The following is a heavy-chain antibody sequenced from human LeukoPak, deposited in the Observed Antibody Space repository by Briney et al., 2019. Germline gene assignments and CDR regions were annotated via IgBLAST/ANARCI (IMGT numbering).Heavy chain of an antibody. J-gene: IGHJ5*01. CDR2: IYHSGST. V-gene: IGHV4-38-2*02. CDR1: AYSISSYYY. Sequence: KTSETLSLTCTASAYSISSYYYWGWIRPPPGKGLEWVGSIYHSGSTYYNPSLKSRVTISVDTSKNQFSLKLSSVSAADTAVYYCARDRYYYASGGHYYDSWGQGALVTVSS. D-gene: IGHD3-22*01. CDR3: ARDRYYYASGGHYYDS.